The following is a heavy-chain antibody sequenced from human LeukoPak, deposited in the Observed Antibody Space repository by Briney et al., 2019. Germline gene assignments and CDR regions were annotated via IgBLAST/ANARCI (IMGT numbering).Heavy chain of an antibody. J-gene: IGHJ3*02. CDR2: IYYSGST. CDR1: GGSISSSSYY. Sequence: SETLSLTCTVSGGSISSSSYYWGWIRQPPGKGLEWIGSIYYSGSTYYNPSLKSRVAISVDTSKNQFSLKLSSVTAADTAVYYCAKVDRSGWYLHWVAAFDIWGQGTMVTVSS. V-gene: IGHV4-39*01. D-gene: IGHD6-19*01. CDR3: AKVDRSGWYLHWVAAFDI.